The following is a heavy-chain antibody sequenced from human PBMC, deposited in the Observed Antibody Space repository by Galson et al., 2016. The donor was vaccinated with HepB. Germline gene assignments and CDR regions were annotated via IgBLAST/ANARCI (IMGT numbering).Heavy chain of an antibody. J-gene: IGHJ3*02. V-gene: IGHV3-66*01. D-gene: IGHD3-22*01. CDR1: GFTVSNNY. Sequence: SLRLSCAASGFTVSNNYMSWVRQAPGKGLEWVSVIYSGGSTFYADSVKGRFTISRDNSKNTLYLHMSGLRAEDTAVYYCARDRVLVEGNYYDTSGYYSDDFAIWGQGTMVTVSS. CDR2: IYSGGST. CDR3: ARDRVLVEGNYYDTSGYYSDDFAI.